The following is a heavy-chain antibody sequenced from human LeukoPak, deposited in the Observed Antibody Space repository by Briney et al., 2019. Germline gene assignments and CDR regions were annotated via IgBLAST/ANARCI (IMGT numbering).Heavy chain of an antibody. Sequence: SETLSLTCAVSGGSISSSNWWSWVRQPPGKGLEWIGEIYHSGSTNYNPSLKSRVTISVDKSKNQFSLKLSSVTAADTAVYYCARFYYYDSSGERYFDYWGQGTLVTVSS. V-gene: IGHV4-4*02. D-gene: IGHD3-22*01. CDR2: IYHSGST. CDR1: GGSISSSNW. CDR3: ARFYYYDSSGERYFDY. J-gene: IGHJ4*02.